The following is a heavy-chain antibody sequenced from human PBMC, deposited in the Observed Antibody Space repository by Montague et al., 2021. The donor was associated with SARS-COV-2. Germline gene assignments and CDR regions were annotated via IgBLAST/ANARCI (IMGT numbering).Heavy chain of an antibody. V-gene: IGHV4-34*01. CDR3: ARRETRLPLRSAFPVWLGGLFADWFDP. CDR1: GGSFGDYF. J-gene: IGHJ5*02. Sequence: SETLSLTCAVYGGSFGDYFWSWIRQPPGKGLEWIGDINQSGSTKYIASLKSRVTMSVDTSKNQVSLRLTSVTAADTAVYYCARRETRLPLRSAFPVWLGGLFADWFDPWGRGTLVTVSS. D-gene: IGHD3-10*01. CDR2: INQSGST.